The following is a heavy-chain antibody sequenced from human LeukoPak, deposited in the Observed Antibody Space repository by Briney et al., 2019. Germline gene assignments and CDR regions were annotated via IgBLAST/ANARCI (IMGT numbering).Heavy chain of an antibody. V-gene: IGHV4-59*01. D-gene: IGHD4-17*01. CDR3: ARAEDDYGDFLFDY. J-gene: IGHJ4*02. CDR2: IYYSGST. CDR1: GGSISSYY. Sequence: SETLSPTCTVSGGSISSYYWSWIRQPPGKGLEWIGYIYYSGSTNYNPSLKSRVTISVDTSKNQFSLKLSSVTAADTAVYYCARAEDDYGDFLFDYWGQGTLVTVSS.